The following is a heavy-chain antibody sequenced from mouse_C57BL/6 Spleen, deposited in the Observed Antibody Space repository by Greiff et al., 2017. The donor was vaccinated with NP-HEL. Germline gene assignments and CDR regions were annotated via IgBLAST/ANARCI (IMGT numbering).Heavy chain of an antibody. Sequence: QVQLKQPGAELVMPGASVKLSCKASGYTFTSYWMHWVKQRPGQGLEWIGEIDPSDSYTNYNQKFKGKSTLTVDKSSSTAYMQLSSLTSEDSAVYYCARGYYYGSSYPFAYWGQGTLVTVSA. CDR3: ARGYYYGSSYPFAY. J-gene: IGHJ3*01. CDR2: IDPSDSYT. V-gene: IGHV1-69*01. CDR1: GYTFTSYW. D-gene: IGHD1-1*01.